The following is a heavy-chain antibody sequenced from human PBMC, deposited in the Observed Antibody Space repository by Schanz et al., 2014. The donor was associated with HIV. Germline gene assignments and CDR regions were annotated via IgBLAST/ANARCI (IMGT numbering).Heavy chain of an antibody. CDR2: ISSSGTYI. D-gene: IGHD1-26*01. V-gene: IGHV3-21*06. CDR1: GFTFSSYS. CDR3: ARDGLSSRGWFDP. J-gene: IGHJ5*02. Sequence: EVQLVESGGGPVKPGGSLRLSCVASGFTFSSYSMNWVRQAPGKGLEWVSCISSSGTYIYYADSVKGRFTISRDNAKNVLYLQMNSLRAEDTAVYYCARDGLSSRGWFDPWGQGTLVTVSS.